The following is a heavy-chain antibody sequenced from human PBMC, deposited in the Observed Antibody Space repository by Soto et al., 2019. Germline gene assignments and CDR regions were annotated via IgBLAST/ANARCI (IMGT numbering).Heavy chain of an antibody. Sequence: GESLKISCKGSGYSFTSYWIGWVRQMPGKGLEWMGIIYPGDSDTRYSPSFQGQVTISRDNSKNTLYLQMNSLRAEDTAVYYCAKDIDSSGYYCLLDYWGQGTLVTVSS. CDR3: AKDIDSSGYYCLLDY. D-gene: IGHD3-22*01. CDR1: GYSFTSYW. J-gene: IGHJ4*02. V-gene: IGHV5-51*01. CDR2: IYPGDSDT.